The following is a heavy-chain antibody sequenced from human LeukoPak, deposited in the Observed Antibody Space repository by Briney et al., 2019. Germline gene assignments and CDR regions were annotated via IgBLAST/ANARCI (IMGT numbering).Heavy chain of an antibody. CDR2: INPNSGGT. J-gene: IGHJ4*02. Sequence: ASVKVSCMTSGYTFTSDGISWVRQAPGQGLEWMGRINPNSGGTNYAQKFQGRVTMTRDTSISTVYMELSRLRSDDTAVYYCARVGYYESSGYYEYWGQGTLVTVSS. V-gene: IGHV1-2*06. CDR1: GYTFTSDG. CDR3: ARVGYYESSGYYEY. D-gene: IGHD3-22*01.